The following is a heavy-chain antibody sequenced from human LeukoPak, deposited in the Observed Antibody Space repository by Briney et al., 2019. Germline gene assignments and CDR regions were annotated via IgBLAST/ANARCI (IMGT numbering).Heavy chain of an antibody. CDR3: ARDRAAAGTRWFDP. CDR1: GLTFSRSN. CDR2: ISSSSSYI. Sequence: GGSLRLSCVVSGLTFSRSNMNWVRQAPGKGLEWVSSISSSSSYIYYADSVKGRFTISRDNAKNSLYLQMNSLRAEDTAVYYCARDRAAAGTRWFDPWGQGTLVTVSS. D-gene: IGHD6-13*01. V-gene: IGHV3-21*01. J-gene: IGHJ5*02.